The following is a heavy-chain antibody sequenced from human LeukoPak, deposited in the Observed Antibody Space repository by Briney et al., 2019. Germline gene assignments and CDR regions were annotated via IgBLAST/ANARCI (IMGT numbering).Heavy chain of an antibody. Sequence: ASVKVSCKASGYTFTGYYMHWVRQAPGQGLEWMGWISPNSGGTNYAQKFQGRVTMTRDTSISTAYMELSRLRSDDTAVYYCARGTTVIKRDYYYYYYGMDVWGQGTTVTVSS. D-gene: IGHD4-17*01. CDR3: ARGTTVIKRDYYYYYYGMDV. J-gene: IGHJ6*02. V-gene: IGHV1-2*02. CDR2: ISPNSGGT. CDR1: GYTFTGYY.